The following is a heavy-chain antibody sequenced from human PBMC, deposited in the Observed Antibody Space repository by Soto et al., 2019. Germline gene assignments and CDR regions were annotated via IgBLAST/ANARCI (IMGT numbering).Heavy chain of an antibody. Sequence: SETLSLTCTVSGGSISSGGYYWSWIRQHPGKGLEWIGYIYYSGSTYYNPSLKSRVTISVDTSKNQFSLKLSSVTAADTAVYYCAKGEVRGVTHGMDVWGQGTTVTVSS. V-gene: IGHV4-31*03. J-gene: IGHJ6*02. CDR1: GGSISSGGYY. D-gene: IGHD3-10*01. CDR2: IYYSGST. CDR3: AKGEVRGVTHGMDV.